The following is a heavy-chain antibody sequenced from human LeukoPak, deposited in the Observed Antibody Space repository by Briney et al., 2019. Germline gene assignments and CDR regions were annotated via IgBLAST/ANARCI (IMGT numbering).Heavy chain of an antibody. CDR1: GGSISSDY. D-gene: IGHD3-22*01. V-gene: IGHV4-59*01. CDR2: IYYSGST. CDR3: ARRRDYYDSRGYYAFDI. Sequence: PSETLSLTCNVSGGSISSDYWTWIRQPPGKGLGWIGNIYYSGSTNYNSSLKSRVTISVDTSKNQFSLNLSSVTAADTAVCYCARRRDYYDSRGYYAFDIWGHGTMVTVSS. J-gene: IGHJ3*02.